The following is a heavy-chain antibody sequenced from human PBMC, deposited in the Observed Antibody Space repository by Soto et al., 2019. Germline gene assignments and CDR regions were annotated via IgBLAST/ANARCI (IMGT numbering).Heavy chain of an antibody. CDR2: IIPIFGTA. V-gene: IGHV1-69*12. D-gene: IGHD3-10*01. Sequence: QVQLVQSGAEVKKPGSSVKVSCKASGGTFSSYAISWVRQAPGQGLEWIGGIIPIFGTANYAQKFQGRVTITADESTSTAYMELSSLRSEDTAVYYCARVARESGSYFDGRDWFDPWGQGTLVTVSS. CDR3: ARVARESGSYFDGRDWFDP. J-gene: IGHJ5*02. CDR1: GGTFSSYA.